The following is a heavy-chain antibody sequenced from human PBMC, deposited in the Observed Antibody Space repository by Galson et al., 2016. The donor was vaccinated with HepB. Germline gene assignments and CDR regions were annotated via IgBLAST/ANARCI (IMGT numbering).Heavy chain of an antibody. D-gene: IGHD3/OR15-3a*01. CDR3: AKVMARTGYYFAPLFDS. CDR2: ISGRADTT. Sequence: SLRLSCAASGFTFSAYAMTWVRQTPGKGLEWVSAISGRADTTYYADSVTDRFTVSRDNSKNTLSREMNNLRADDTAIYYCAKVMARTGYYFAPLFDSWGQGTLVTVSS. V-gene: IGHV3-23*01. J-gene: IGHJ4*02. CDR1: GFTFSAYA.